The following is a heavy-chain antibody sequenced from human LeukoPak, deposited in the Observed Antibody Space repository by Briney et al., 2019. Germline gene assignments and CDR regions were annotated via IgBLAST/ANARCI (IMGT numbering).Heavy chain of an antibody. CDR3: ATQTITLVVVISPFDY. CDR1: GFTFNTYP. Sequence: GGSLRLSCAASGFTFNTYPMHWVRQAPGKGLEWVALIQGDGAKTNYADSVRSRFTISRDNSRSTVYLQMHSLKPDDTAVYYCATQTITLVVVISPFDYWGQGALVTVSS. D-gene: IGHD3-22*01. V-gene: IGHV3-30*02. CDR2: IQGDGAKT. J-gene: IGHJ4*02.